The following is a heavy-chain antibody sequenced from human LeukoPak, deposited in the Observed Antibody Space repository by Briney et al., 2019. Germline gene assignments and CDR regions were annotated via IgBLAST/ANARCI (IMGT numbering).Heavy chain of an antibody. CDR2: IGSSSSYT. J-gene: IGHJ5*02. V-gene: IGHV3-11*06. CDR3: ARVVVVVPAADP. Sequence: GGSLRLSCGASGFXFSDYYMSWIRQAPGKGLEWVSYIGSSSSYTNYADSVKGRFTISRDNAKNSLYLQMNSLRAEDTAVYYCARVVVVVPAADPWGQGTLVTVSS. CDR1: GFXFSDYY. D-gene: IGHD2-2*01.